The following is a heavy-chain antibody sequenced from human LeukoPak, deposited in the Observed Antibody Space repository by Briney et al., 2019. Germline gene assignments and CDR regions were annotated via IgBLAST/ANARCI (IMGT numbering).Heavy chain of an antibody. CDR1: GFTFSSYA. Sequence: GGSLRLSCAASGFTFSSYAMSWVPQAPGKGLEWVSAISSSGGSTYYADSVKGRFTISRDNSKNTLYLQMNSLRAEDTAVYYCAAHASGNSFWDYWGQGTLVTVSS. V-gene: IGHV3-23*01. J-gene: IGHJ4*02. D-gene: IGHD4-23*01. CDR3: AAHASGNSFWDY. CDR2: ISSSGGST.